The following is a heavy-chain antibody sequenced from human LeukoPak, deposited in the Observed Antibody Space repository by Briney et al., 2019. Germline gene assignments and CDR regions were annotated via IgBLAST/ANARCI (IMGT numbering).Heavy chain of an antibody. CDR3: AKDRDDYGDYIFDY. CDR2: IWYDGSNK. CDR1: GFTFSSYG. V-gene: IGHV3-33*06. Sequence: PGGSLRLSCAVSGFTFSSYGTHWVRQAPGKGLEWVAVIWYDGSNKYYADSVKGRFTISRDNSKNTLYLQMNSLRAEDTAVYYCAKDRDDYGDYIFDYWGQGTLVTVSS. D-gene: IGHD4-17*01. J-gene: IGHJ4*02.